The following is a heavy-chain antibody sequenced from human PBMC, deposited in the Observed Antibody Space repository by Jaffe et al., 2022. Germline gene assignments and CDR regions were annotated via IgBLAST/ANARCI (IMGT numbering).Heavy chain of an antibody. CDR2: IYHSGST. V-gene: IGHV4-38-2*01. CDR3: ARPRGPLRYFDWLLSPDAFDI. D-gene: IGHD3-9*01. CDR1: GYSISSGYY. J-gene: IGHJ3*02. Sequence: QVQLQESGPGLVKPSETLSLTCAVSGYSISSGYYWGWIRQPPGKGLEWIGSIYHSGSTYYNPSLKSRVTISVDTSKNQFSLKLSSVTAADTAVYYCARPRGPLRYFDWLLSPDAFDIWGQGTMVTVSS.